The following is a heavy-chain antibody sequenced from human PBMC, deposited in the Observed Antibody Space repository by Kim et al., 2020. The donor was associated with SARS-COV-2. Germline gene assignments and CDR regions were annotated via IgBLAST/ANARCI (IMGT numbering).Heavy chain of an antibody. D-gene: IGHD7-27*01. CDR3: ARALGQLGIADN. Sequence: NYNPALKSRVTISVDTSKNQFSLKLSSVTAADTAVYYCARALGQLGIADNWGQGTLVTVSS. J-gene: IGHJ4*02. V-gene: IGHV4-59*01.